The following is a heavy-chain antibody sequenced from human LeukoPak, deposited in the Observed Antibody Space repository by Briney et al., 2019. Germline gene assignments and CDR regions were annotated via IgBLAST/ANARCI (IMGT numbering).Heavy chain of an antibody. CDR3: ASHGWRNIVVVPAAPYYYYSSMDV. D-gene: IGHD2-2*01. CDR1: GGSFSGYY. Sequence: SSETLSLTCSVYGGSFSGYYWSWIRQPPGKGLEWVGEINHSGSTNYNPSLKSRITISVDTSKNQFSLKLSSVTAAATAVYYCASHGWRNIVVVPAAPYYYYSSMDVWGKGTTVTASS. J-gene: IGHJ6*03. CDR2: INHSGST. V-gene: IGHV4-34*01.